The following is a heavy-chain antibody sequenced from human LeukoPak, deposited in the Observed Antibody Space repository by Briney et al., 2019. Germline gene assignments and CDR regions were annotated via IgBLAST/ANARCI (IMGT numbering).Heavy chain of an antibody. CDR2: IYYSGST. Sequence: SETLSLTCTVSGGSISSSSYYWGWIRQPPGKGLEWIGSIYYSGSTYYNPSLKSRVTISVDTSKNQFSLKLSSVTAADTAVYYCARGDDDSSGYYRDWYFDLWGRGTLVTVSS. J-gene: IGHJ2*01. D-gene: IGHD3-22*01. CDR3: ARGDDDSSGYYRDWYFDL. CDR1: GGSISSSSYY. V-gene: IGHV4-39*01.